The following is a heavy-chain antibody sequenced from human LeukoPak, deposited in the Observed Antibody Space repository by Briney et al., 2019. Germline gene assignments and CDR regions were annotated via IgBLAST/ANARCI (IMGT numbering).Heavy chain of an antibody. D-gene: IGHD3-9*01. Sequence: GGSLRLSCAASGFTFSSYWMSWVRQAPGKGLEWVANIKQDGSEKYYVDSVKGRFTISRENAKNSLYLQMNSLRAEDTAVYYCASRPTYYDILTGYYAPPYFDYWGRGTLVSVSS. V-gene: IGHV3-7*05. CDR2: IKQDGSEK. CDR3: ASRPTYYDILTGYYAPPYFDY. CDR1: GFTFSSYW. J-gene: IGHJ4*02.